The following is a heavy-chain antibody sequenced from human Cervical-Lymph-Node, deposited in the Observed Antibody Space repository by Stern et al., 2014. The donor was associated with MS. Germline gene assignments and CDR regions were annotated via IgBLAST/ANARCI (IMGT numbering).Heavy chain of an antibody. CDR3: ARVGGQWLSLIDP. CDR1: GGSISSYY. D-gene: IGHD6-19*01. Sequence: QVQLVESGPGLVKPSETLSLTCTVSGGSISSYYLSWIRQPPGKGLEWIGYIYYSGCTNYNPSLKSRVTISVDTSKNQFSLKLSSVTAADTAVYYCARVGGQWLSLIDPWGQGTLVTVSS. J-gene: IGHJ5*02. V-gene: IGHV4-59*01. CDR2: IYYSGCT.